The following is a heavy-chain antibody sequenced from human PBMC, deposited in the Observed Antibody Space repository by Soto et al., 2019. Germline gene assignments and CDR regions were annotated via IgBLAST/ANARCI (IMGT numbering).Heavy chain of an antibody. D-gene: IGHD3-10*01. CDR2: VYWDDDK. CDR3: ALAAFGEFVGSFGY. V-gene: IGHV2-5*02. Sequence: QITLKESGPPLVKPTQTLTLTCTFSGFSLNTNAVGVGWIRQPPGKALEWLALVYWDDDKRYNLFLKSRLAITKDTSKNQVVLTMTNMDPVDTATYYCALAAFGEFVGSFGYWGQGTLVTVSS. J-gene: IGHJ4*02. CDR1: GFSLNTNAVG.